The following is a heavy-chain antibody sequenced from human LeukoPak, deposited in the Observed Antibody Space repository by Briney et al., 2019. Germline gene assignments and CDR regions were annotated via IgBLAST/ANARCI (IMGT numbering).Heavy chain of an antibody. Sequence: GGSLRLSCAASGFTFSSCSMNWVRQAPGKGLEWVSSISSSSSYIYYADSVKGRFTISRDNAKNSLYLQMNSLRAEDTAVYYCARDRGSVLRFLEWLLGPDYWGQGTLVTVPS. D-gene: IGHD3-3*01. J-gene: IGHJ4*02. CDR2: ISSSSSYI. CDR1: GFTFSSCS. CDR3: ARDRGSVLRFLEWLLGPDY. V-gene: IGHV3-21*01.